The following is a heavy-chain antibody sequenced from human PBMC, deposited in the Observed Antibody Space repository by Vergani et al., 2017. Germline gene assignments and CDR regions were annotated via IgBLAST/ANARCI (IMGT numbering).Heavy chain of an antibody. V-gene: IGHV4-34*01. CDR1: GGSFNDYW. D-gene: IGHD2-8*01. CDR2: IRHDGIT. Sequence: QAQLQQWGAGLLKPSETLSLTCAIYGGSFNDYWWTWIRQPPGKGLEWIGEIRHDGITHYSPSLKSRVTISIDTSTHQFTLHLRSVTAADTAVYYCAREGYCTNGVCFTLFDVWGHGALVTVSS. CDR3: AREGYCTNGVCFTLFDV. J-gene: IGHJ4*01.